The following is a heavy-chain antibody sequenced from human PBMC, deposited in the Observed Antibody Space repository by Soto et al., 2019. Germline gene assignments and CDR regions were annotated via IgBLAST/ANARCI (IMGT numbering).Heavy chain of an antibody. Sequence: EVQLLESGGGLVQPGGSLRLSCAASGFTFSSYAMSWVRQAPGNGLEWVSAISSSGSSTYYADSVKGRFTISRDNSKNTLYLQMNSLRAEDTTVYYCATDISSWYGGLDYYAMDVWGQGTTVTVS. V-gene: IGHV3-23*01. CDR3: ATDISSWYGGLDYYAMDV. CDR2: ISSSGSST. CDR1: GFTFSSYA. J-gene: IGHJ6*02. D-gene: IGHD6-13*01.